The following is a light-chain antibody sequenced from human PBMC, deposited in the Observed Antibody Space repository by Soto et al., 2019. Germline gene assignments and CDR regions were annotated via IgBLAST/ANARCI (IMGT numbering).Light chain of an antibody. CDR1: QSVSSSY. CDR2: GAS. CDR3: QQYGSSPWT. J-gene: IGKJ5*01. V-gene: IGKV3-20*01. Sequence: VLTQSPGTLSLSPGERATLSCRASQSVSSSYLAWYQQKPGQAPRLLIYGASSRATGIPDRFGGSGSGTDFTLTITRLEPEDFVVYYCQQYGSSPWTFGQGTRLEIK.